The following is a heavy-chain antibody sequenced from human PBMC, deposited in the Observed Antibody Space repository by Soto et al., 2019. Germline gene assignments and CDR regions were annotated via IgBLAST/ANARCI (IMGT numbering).Heavy chain of an antibody. CDR3: ASQMATTYYFDY. J-gene: IGHJ4*02. CDR1: GGTFSSYA. Sequence: QVQLVQSGAEVTKHGSSVKVSCKASGGTFSSYAISWVRQAPGQGLEWMGGIIPIFGTANYAQKFQGRVTITADESTSTAYMELSSLRSEDTAVYYCASQMATTYYFDYWGQGTLVTVSS. V-gene: IGHV1-69*01. D-gene: IGHD1-1*01. CDR2: IIPIFGTA.